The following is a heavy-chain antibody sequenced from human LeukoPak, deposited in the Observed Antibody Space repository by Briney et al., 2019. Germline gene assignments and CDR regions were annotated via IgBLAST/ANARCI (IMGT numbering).Heavy chain of an antibody. CDR1: GGSISSGGYS. V-gene: IGHV4-31*03. D-gene: IGHD3-22*01. CDR2: IYYSGST. CDR3: ARLKHYYDTSGYALFDY. J-gene: IGHJ4*02. Sequence: SETLSLTCTVSGGSISSGGYSWSWIRQHPGKGLEWIGYIYYSGSTYYNPSLKSRVTISVDTSKNQFSLKLSSVTAADTAVYYCARLKHYYDTSGYALFDYWGQGTLVTVSS.